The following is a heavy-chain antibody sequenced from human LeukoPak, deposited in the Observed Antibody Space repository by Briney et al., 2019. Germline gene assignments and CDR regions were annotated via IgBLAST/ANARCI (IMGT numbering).Heavy chain of an antibody. D-gene: IGHD4-17*01. CDR2: INGAGSSI. CDR3: ARGGDYKNDY. J-gene: IGHJ4*02. Sequence: GGSLRLSCAASGFTFSSYWMHWVRQTPGKGLVWVSRINGAGSSISYADSVKGRVTISRDNAKNTLYLQMDNLRAEDTAVYYCARGGDYKNDYWGQGTLVTVSS. CDR1: GFTFSSYW. V-gene: IGHV3-74*01.